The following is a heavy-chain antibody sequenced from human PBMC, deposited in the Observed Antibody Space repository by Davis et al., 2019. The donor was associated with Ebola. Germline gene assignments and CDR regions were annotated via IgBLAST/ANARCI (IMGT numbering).Heavy chain of an antibody. CDR3: TRGSSSVDY. CDR1: GFTFSGSA. Sequence: GESLKISCAASGFTFSGSAMHWVRQASGKGLEWVGRIRSKANSYATAYAASAKGRFTISRDDSKNTAYLQMNSLKTEDTAVYYCTRGSSSVDYWGQGTLVTVSS. J-gene: IGHJ4*02. V-gene: IGHV3-73*01. D-gene: IGHD6-6*01. CDR2: IRSKANSYAT.